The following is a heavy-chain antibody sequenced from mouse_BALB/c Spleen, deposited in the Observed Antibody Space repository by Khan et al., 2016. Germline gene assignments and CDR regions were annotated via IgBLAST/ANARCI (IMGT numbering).Heavy chain of an antibody. CDR3: ARIDRSDFDY. CDR1: GYSFTGYF. V-gene: IGHV1-20*02. Sequence: IQLVQSGPELVKPGASVKISCKASGYSFTGYFMNWVMQSHGKSLEWIGRINPHIGETFYNQKFKGKATLTVDDSSSTAHLELLSLASEDSAFYYCARIDRSDFDYWGQGTTLTVSS. CDR2: INPHIGET. J-gene: IGHJ2*01. D-gene: IGHD1-1*01.